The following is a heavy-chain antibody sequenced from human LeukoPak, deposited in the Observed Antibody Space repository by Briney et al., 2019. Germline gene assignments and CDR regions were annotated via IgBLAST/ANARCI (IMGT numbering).Heavy chain of an antibody. J-gene: IGHJ6*02. Sequence: GASVKVSCKASGYTFTSYGISWVRQAPGQGLEWMGWISAYNGNTNYAQKLQGRVIMTTDTSTSTAYMELRSLRSDDTAVYYCASASSPYYYYGMDVWGQGTTVTVSS. D-gene: IGHD2-2*01. CDR2: ISAYNGNT. CDR1: GYTFTSYG. CDR3: ASASSPYYYYGMDV. V-gene: IGHV1-18*01.